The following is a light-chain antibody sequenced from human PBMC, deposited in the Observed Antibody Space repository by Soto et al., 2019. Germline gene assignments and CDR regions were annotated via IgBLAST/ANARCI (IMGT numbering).Light chain of an antibody. CDR2: GAT. CDR1: QSVSSSY. V-gene: IGKV3-20*01. J-gene: IGKJ2*01. CDR3: QQYDSSSYT. Sequence: EIVLTQSPGTLSLSPGERATLSCRASQSVSSSYLASYQQNPRQAPRLLIYGATSRATGIPVRFSGRGSGTDFTLISSRLEPEDSGVYFCQQYDSSSYTFGQGTKLEIK.